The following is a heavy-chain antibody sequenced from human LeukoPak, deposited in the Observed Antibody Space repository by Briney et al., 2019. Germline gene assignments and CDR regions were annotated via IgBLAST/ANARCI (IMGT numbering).Heavy chain of an antibody. CDR3: VKDGSGSYYTYYFDY. V-gene: IGHV3-64D*06. J-gene: IGHJ4*02. CDR1: GFTFSRYA. D-gene: IGHD3-10*01. Sequence: GGSLRLSCSASGFTFSRYAMHWVRQAPGKGLEYVSAISSNGGSTYYADSVRGRFTISRDNSKNTLYLQMSSLRAEDTAVYYCVKDGSGSYYTYYFDYWGQGTLVTVSS. CDR2: ISSNGGST.